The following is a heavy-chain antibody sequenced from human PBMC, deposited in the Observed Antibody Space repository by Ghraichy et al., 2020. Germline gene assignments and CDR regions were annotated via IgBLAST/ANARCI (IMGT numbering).Heavy chain of an antibody. CDR1: TFTFSTYA. V-gene: IGHV3-23*01. CDR2: IGPSGSADDT. CDR3: AKRGLGFGHGYFDY. D-gene: IGHD3-10*01. J-gene: IGHJ4*02. Sequence: GTLSLTCAASTFTFSTYAMSWVRQAPGKGLEWVSAIGPSGSADDTYYANSVTGRFIVSRDNSKNTLYLQMNNLRAEDTAIYYCAKRGLGFGHGYFDYWGQGALVVVSS.